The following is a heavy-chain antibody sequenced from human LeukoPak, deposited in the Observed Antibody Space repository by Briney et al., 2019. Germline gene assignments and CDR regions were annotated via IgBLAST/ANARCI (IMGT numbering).Heavy chain of an antibody. CDR2: VWANGNTK. D-gene: IGHD2-15*01. CDR3: ARDRILARNWFDP. V-gene: IGHV3-30*19. CDR1: GFTFSDYG. J-gene: IGHJ5*02. Sequence: PGRSLRLSCEVSGFTFSDYGMHWVRQAPGKGLEWLAVVWANGNTKYYADSVKGRFTISRDNSKNTLYLQMNSLRAEDTAVYYCARDRILARNWFDPWGQGTLVTVSS.